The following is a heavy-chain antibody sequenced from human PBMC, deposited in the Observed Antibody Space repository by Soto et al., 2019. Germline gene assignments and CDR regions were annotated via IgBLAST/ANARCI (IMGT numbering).Heavy chain of an antibody. D-gene: IGHD6-19*01. CDR3: AKATTNGGWFNPFDS. Sequence: GSLRLSCAASGFTFTSYAMTWVRHAPGKGLEWVSGLSGSGTSTYYADSVKGRFTISRDNSRDTLFLQMNSLTADDTAVYYCAKATTNGGWFNPFDSWGQGALVTVSS. CDR1: GFTFTSYA. J-gene: IGHJ4*02. CDR2: LSGSGTST. V-gene: IGHV3-23*01.